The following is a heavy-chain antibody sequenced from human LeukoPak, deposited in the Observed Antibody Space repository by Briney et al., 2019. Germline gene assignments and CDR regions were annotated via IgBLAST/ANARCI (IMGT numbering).Heavy chain of an antibody. CDR1: GFTFDDYA. CDR2: ISWDGGST. CDR3: AKDILSSSSQH. D-gene: IGHD6-13*01. V-gene: IGHV3-43D*03. Sequence: QPGGSLRLSCAASGFTFDDYAMHWVRQAPGKGLQWVSLISWDGGSTYYADSVKGRFTISRDNSKNSLYLQMNSLRAEDTALYYCAKDILSSSSQHWGQGTLVTVSS. J-gene: IGHJ1*01.